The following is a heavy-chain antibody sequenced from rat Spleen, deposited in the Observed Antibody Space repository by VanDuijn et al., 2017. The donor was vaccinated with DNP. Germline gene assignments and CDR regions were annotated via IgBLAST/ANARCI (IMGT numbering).Heavy chain of an antibody. J-gene: IGHJ2*01. CDR1: GFTFSDYY. V-gene: IGHV5-7*01. D-gene: IGHD1-12*01. CDR3: VRGDTMRRSVVDY. CDR2: VSYDGSAT. Sequence: EVQLVESDGGLVQPGRSLKLSCAASGFTFSDYYMAWVRQAPTKVLEWVATVSYDGSATSYRDSVKGRFNVSRDNAKSTLYLQMDSLRSEETATYYCVRGDTMRRSVVDYWGQGVMVTVSS.